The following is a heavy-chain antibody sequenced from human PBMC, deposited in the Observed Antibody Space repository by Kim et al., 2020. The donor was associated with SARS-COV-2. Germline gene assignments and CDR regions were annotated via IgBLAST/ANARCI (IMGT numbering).Heavy chain of an antibody. V-gene: IGHV4-39*01. CDR3: ARWLQYQLLAGKRRENWFDP. Sequence: SETLSLTCTVSGGSISSSSYYWGWIRQPPGKGLEWIGSIYYSGSTYYNPSLKSRVTISVDTSKNQFSLKLSSVTAADTAVYYCARWLQYQLLAGKRRENWFDPGGQGTLVTVSS. CDR1: GGSISSSSYY. D-gene: IGHD2-2*01. CDR2: IYYSGST. J-gene: IGHJ5*02.